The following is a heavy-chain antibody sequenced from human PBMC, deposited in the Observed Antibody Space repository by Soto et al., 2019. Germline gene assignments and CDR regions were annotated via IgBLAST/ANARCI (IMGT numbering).Heavy chain of an antibody. J-gene: IGHJ6*02. CDR3: ARHGGRYCSSTSCYIGMDV. CDR2: IDPSDSYT. CDR1: GYSFTSYW. V-gene: IGHV5-10-1*01. D-gene: IGHD2-2*02. Sequence: GESLKISCNGSGYSFTSYWISWVRQMPGKGLEWMGRIDPSDSYTNYSPSFQGHVTISADKSISTAYLQWSSLKASDTAMYYCARHGGRYCSSTSCYIGMDVWGQGTTVTVSS.